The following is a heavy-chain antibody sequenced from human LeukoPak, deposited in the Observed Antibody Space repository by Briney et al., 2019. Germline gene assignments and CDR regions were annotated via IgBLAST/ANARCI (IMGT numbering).Heavy chain of an antibody. J-gene: IGHJ4*02. Sequence: ASVKVSCKASGYTFTSYDINWVRQATGQGLEWMGWMNPNSGNTGYAQKFQGRVTMTRNTSISTAYMELSSLRSEDTAVYYCARRNYYDSSGYYYELAPDYWGQGTLVTVSS. CDR2: MNPNSGNT. CDR3: ARRNYYDSSGYYYELAPDY. V-gene: IGHV1-8*01. CDR1: GYTFTSYD. D-gene: IGHD3-22*01.